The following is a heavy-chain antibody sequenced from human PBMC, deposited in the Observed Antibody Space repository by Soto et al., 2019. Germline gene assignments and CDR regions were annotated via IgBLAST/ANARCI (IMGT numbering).Heavy chain of an antibody. V-gene: IGHV4-31*03. CDR2: IYYSGST. CDR3: AREGTKAGAVGH. D-gene: IGHD1-1*01. Sequence: QVQLQESGPGLVKPSQTLSLTGTVSGDSISSGGYYWSWIRQHPGKGLEWIGYIYYSGSTYYNPSLKSRVTISVDTSKNQFSLKLSSVTAADTAVYYCAREGTKAGAVGHWGQGTLVTVSS. CDR1: GDSISSGGYY. J-gene: IGHJ4*02.